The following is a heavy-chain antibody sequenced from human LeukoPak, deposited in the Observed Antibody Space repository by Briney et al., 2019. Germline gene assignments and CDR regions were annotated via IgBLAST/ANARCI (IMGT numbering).Heavy chain of an antibody. J-gene: IGHJ4*02. CDR1: GGSISSSNYY. CDR3: ARVFWSGFYYFDY. D-gene: IGHD3-3*01. CDR2: IYYSGST. Sequence: SETLSLTCTVSGGSISSSNYYWGWIRQPPGKGLEWIGSIYYSGSTYHNPSLKSRVTISVDTSKNQFSLKLSSVTAADTAVYYCARVFWSGFYYFDYWGQGTLVAVSS. V-gene: IGHV4-39*07.